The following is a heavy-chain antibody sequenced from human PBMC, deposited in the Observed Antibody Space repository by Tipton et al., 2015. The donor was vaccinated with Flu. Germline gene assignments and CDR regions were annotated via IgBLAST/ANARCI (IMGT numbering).Heavy chain of an antibody. V-gene: IGHV3-30*01. Sequence: SLRLSCAAPGFTFSSYAMHWVRQAPGKGLEWVAVISYDGSNKYYADSVKGRFTISRDNSKNTLYLQMNSLRAEDTAVYYCARDPHLPNWEPPLDYWGQGTLVTVSS. D-gene: IGHD1-1*01. CDR1: GFTFSSYA. CDR3: ARDPHLPNWEPPLDY. CDR2: ISYDGSNK. J-gene: IGHJ4*02.